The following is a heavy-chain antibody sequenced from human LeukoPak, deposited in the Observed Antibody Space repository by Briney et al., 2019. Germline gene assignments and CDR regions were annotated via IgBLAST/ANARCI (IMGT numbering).Heavy chain of an antibody. D-gene: IGHD3-10*01. J-gene: IGHJ6*03. V-gene: IGHV4-39*01. CDR2: IYQGEST. Sequence: KASETLSLTCAVSGGSVNSVTYYWAQVRQPPGKGLEWIGSIYQGESTYSNPSLESRLSMSVDTSKNQFSLRLTSVTAADTAVYYCARHEANYYYYYMDVWGEGTTVPVSS. CDR1: GGSVNSVTYY. CDR3: ARHEANYYYYYMDV.